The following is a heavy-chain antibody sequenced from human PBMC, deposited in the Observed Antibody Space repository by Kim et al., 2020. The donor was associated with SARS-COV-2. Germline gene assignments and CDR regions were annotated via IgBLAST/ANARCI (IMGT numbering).Heavy chain of an antibody. V-gene: IGHV3-30*07. J-gene: IGHJ6*02. D-gene: IGHD2-2*02. CDR3: ATAVVPAAISPYYYYGMDV. Sequence: GRFTISGDNSKNTLYLQMNSLRAEDTAVYYCATAVVPAAISPYYYYGMDVWGQGTTVTVSS.